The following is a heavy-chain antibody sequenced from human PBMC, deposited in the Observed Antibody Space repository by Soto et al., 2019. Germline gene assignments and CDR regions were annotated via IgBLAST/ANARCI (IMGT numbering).Heavy chain of an antibody. CDR3: ARIVVPTSSSFMDV. CDR2: TSSSSSYK. CDR1: GFSFSSYR. V-gene: IGHV3-21*06. Sequence: PGGSLSLSCAASGFSFSSYRMHSVRPAPEKGLEWVALTSSSSSYKYYADSVKGRFTVSRVNAKNSLYLQMNSLRAEDTAVYYCARIVVPTSSSFMDVWGKGTTVTVSS. D-gene: IGHD2-2*01. J-gene: IGHJ6*03.